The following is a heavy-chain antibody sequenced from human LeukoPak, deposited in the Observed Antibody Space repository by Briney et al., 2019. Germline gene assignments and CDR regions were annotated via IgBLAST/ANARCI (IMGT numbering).Heavy chain of an antibody. CDR3: ARDRDLMVRGVTSYGMDV. D-gene: IGHD3-10*01. CDR2: INWNGGST. V-gene: IGHV3-20*04. CDR1: GFTFSNYA. J-gene: IGHJ6*02. Sequence: PGGSLRLSCAASGFTFSNYAMSWVRHAPGKGLEWVSGINWNGGSTGYADSVKGRFTISRDNAKNSLYLQMNSLRAEDTALYYCARDRDLMVRGVTSYGMDVWGQGTTVTVSS.